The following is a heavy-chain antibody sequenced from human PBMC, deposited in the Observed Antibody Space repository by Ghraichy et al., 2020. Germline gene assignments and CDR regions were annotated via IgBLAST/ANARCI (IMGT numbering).Heavy chain of an antibody. Sequence: GGSLRLSGIACAFACTPVTMIWVVWRPGNGLEWVSVISGSGGTTYYADSVKGRFTISRDNSKNPLYLQMNSLRAEDPAVYYCAKPYQLLYGYWGQVSLVTVSA. D-gene: IGHD2-2*02. CDR2: ISGSGGTT. V-gene: IGHV3-23*01. J-gene: IGHJ4*02. CDR1: AFACTPVT. CDR3: AKPYQLLYGY.